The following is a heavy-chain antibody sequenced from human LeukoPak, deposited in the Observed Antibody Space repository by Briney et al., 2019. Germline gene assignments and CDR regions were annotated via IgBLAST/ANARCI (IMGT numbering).Heavy chain of an antibody. CDR2: ISYDGSNK. Sequence: GASLRLSCAASGFTFSSYAMHWARQAPGKGLGWVAVISYDGSNKYYADSVKGRFTISRDNSKNTLYLQMNSLRAEDTAVYYCARDKPPYSGSYYDSLDYWGQGTLVTVSS. CDR3: ARDKPPYSGSYYDSLDY. J-gene: IGHJ4*02. V-gene: IGHV3-30*04. CDR1: GFTFSSYA. D-gene: IGHD1-26*01.